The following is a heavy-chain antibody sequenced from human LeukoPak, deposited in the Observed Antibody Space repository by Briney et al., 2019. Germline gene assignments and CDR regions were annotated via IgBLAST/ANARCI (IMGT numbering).Heavy chain of an antibody. J-gene: IGHJ5*02. V-gene: IGHV4-39*01. CDR1: GGSISSSSYY. CDR2: IYYSGST. Sequence: SETLSLTCTVSGGSISSSSYYWGWIRQPPGKGLEWIVSIYYSGSTYYNPSLKSRVTISVDTSKNQFSLKLSSVTAADTAVYYCARQNYYDSSGPVNWFDPWGQGTLVTVSS. CDR3: ARQNYYDSSGPVNWFDP. D-gene: IGHD3-22*01.